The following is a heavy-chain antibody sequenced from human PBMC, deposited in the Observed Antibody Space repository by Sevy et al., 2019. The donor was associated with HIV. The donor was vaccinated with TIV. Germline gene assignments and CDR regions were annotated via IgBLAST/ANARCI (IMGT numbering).Heavy chain of an antibody. V-gene: IGHV3-23*01. CDR1: GFTFSTYA. J-gene: IGHJ6*03. CDR3: ANSQQQLDPYYQYYYIDV. D-gene: IGHD6-13*01. CDR2: LSGSGGST. Sequence: GGSLRVSCAASGFTFSTYAMTWVRQAPGKGLEWVSGLSGSGGSTYYADSVRGRFTISRDNSKTRLYLQMNSLRAEDTAVYYGANSQQQLDPYYQYYYIDVRGKGTTVTVSS.